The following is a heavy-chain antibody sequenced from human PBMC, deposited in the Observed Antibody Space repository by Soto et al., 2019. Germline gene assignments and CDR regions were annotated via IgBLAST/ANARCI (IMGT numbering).Heavy chain of an antibody. Sequence: EASVKVSCKASGYTFTSYGISWVRQAPGQGLEWMGWISAYNGNTNYAQKLQGRVTMTTDTSTSTAYMELRSLRSDDTAVYYCARDSITMVRGVTAPFDYWGEGTLVTVSS. J-gene: IGHJ4*02. CDR2: ISAYNGNT. V-gene: IGHV1-18*01. CDR1: GYTFTSYG. CDR3: ARDSITMVRGVTAPFDY. D-gene: IGHD3-10*01.